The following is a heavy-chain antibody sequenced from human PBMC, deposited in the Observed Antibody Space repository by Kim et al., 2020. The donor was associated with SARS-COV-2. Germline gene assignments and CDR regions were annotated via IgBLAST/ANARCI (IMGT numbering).Heavy chain of an antibody. V-gene: IGHV1-18*01. CDR3: ARGRYSGSYSDY. J-gene: IGHJ4*02. Sequence: NYGQKLQGRATRTTDTSTSTAYMELRSLRSDDTAVYYCARGRYSGSYSDYWGQGTLVTVSS. D-gene: IGHD1-26*01.